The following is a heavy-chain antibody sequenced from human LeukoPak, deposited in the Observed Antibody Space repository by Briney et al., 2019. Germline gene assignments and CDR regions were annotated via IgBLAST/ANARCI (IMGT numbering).Heavy chain of an antibody. Sequence: SETLSLTCTVSGDSINSTNYYWGWIRQPPGEGLEWIANIYYSGSTYYNPSLKRRVTISLDTTKNQFSLKLSSVTAADTAIYYCARQAGSFTTFDFWGQGILVTVSS. J-gene: IGHJ4*02. CDR1: GDSINSTNYY. V-gene: IGHV4-39*01. D-gene: IGHD3-10*01. CDR3: ARQAGSFTTFDF. CDR2: IYYSGST.